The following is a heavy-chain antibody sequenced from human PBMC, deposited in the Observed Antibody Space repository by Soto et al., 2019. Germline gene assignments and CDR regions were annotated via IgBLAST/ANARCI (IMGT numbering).Heavy chain of an antibody. Sequence: QVQLVESGGGVVQPGRSLRLSCAASGFTFSSYAMHWVRQAPGKGLEWVAVISYDGSNKYYEDSVKGRFTISRDNSKNTLYLQMNSLRAEDTAVYYCASDSSSWYDDYWGQGTLVTVSS. CDR1: GFTFSSYA. CDR2: ISYDGSNK. D-gene: IGHD6-13*01. CDR3: ASDSSSWYDDY. J-gene: IGHJ4*02. V-gene: IGHV3-30-3*01.